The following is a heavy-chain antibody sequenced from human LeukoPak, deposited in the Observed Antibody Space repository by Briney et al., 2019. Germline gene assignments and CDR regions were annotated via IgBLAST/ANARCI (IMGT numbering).Heavy chain of an antibody. CDR3: AKETYCGGDCYPLTHFDP. V-gene: IGHV3-23*01. Sequence: GGSLRLSCAASGFTFSSDAMRWVRQAPGKGLEWVSAISSTGGSTYYADSVRGRFIISRDNSKNTLYLQMNSLRAEDTAVYYCAKETYCGGDCYPLTHFDPWGQGTLVTVSS. CDR1: GFTFSSDA. D-gene: IGHD2-21*02. J-gene: IGHJ5*02. CDR2: ISSTGGST.